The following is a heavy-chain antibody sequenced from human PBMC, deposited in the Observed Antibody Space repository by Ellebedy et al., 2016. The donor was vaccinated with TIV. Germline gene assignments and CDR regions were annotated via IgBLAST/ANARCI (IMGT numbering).Heavy chain of an antibody. CDR1: GFSFSTYW. CDR3: ARGNTGPESFWEY. Sequence: GGSLRLXCAASGFSFSTYWMSWVRQAPGKGLEWVANVRHDEKEIHYVGSVKGRFTISRDNAKNSLYLQMDSLRAEDTAVYYCARGNTGPESFWEYWGQGTLVTVSS. J-gene: IGHJ4*02. V-gene: IGHV3-7*01. CDR2: VRHDEKEI. D-gene: IGHD3-3*02.